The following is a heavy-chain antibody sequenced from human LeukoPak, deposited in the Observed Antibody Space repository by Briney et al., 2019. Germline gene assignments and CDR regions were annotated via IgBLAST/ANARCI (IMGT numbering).Heavy chain of an antibody. CDR1: GYSISSGYY. D-gene: IGHD3-3*01. Sequence: PSETLSLTCTVSGYSISSGYYWGWIRQPPGKGLEWIGSIYHSGSTYYNPSLKSRVTISVDTSKNQFSLKLSSVTAADTAVYYCARQEWLVDFQHWGQGTLVTVSS. J-gene: IGHJ1*01. CDR3: ARQEWLVDFQH. V-gene: IGHV4-38-2*02. CDR2: IYHSGST.